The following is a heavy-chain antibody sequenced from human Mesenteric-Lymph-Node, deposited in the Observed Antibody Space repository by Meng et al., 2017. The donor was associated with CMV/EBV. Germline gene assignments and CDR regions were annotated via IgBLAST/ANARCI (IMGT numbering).Heavy chain of an antibody. CDR3: AGGLYCSSTSCYTRLFDP. CDR1: GSFSGYY. V-gene: IGHV4-34*01. D-gene: IGHD2-2*02. Sequence: GSFSGYYWSWIRQPPGKGLEWIGEINHSGSTNYNPSLKSRVTISVDTSKNQFSLKLSSVTAADTAVYCCAGGLYCSSTSCYTRLFDPWGQGTLVTVSS. J-gene: IGHJ5*02. CDR2: INHSGST.